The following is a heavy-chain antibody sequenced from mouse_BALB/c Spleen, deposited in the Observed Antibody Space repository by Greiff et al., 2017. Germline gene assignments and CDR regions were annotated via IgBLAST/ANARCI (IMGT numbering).Heavy chain of an antibody. CDR2: ISSGGSYT. Sequence: EVMLVESGGGLVKPGGSLKLSCAASGFTFSSYTMSWVRQTPEKRLEWVATISSGGSYTYYPDSVKGRFTISRDNAKNTLYLQMSSLKSEDTAMYYCTSYRYEGFDYWGQGTTLTVSS. V-gene: IGHV5-6-4*01. D-gene: IGHD2-14*01. CDR1: GFTFSSYT. J-gene: IGHJ2*01. CDR3: TSYRYEGFDY.